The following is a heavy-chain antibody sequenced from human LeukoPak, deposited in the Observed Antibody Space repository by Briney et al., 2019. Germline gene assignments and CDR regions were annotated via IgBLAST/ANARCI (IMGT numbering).Heavy chain of an antibody. D-gene: IGHD3-9*01. V-gene: IGHV3-30*04. J-gene: IGHJ6*02. Sequence: GGSLRLSCAATGFTFSSYAMHWVGQAPGKGLEWVAVISYDGSNKYYADSVKGRFTISRDNSKDTLYLQMNSLRAEDTAVYYCARDQSYDILTGYYNISYYYYGMDVWGQGTTVPVSS. CDR1: GFTFSSYA. CDR2: ISYDGSNK. CDR3: ARDQSYDILTGYYNISYYYYGMDV.